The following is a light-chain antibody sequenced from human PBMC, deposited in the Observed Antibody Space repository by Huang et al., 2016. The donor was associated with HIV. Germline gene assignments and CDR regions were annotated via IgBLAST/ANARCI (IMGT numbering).Light chain of an antibody. Sequence: EIVLTQSPATLSLSPGERATLSCRASQSVNTFLAWYQQKPGQAPRRLIYDAANRATRIPGRFSGIGSGTDFTLTISSLEPEDFAVYYCQQRSNRPLTFGGGTKVEIK. CDR1: QSVNTF. J-gene: IGKJ4*01. V-gene: IGKV3-11*01. CDR3: QQRSNRPLT. CDR2: DAA.